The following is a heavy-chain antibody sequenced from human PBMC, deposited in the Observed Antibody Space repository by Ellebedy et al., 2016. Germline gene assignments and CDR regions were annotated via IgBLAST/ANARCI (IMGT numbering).Heavy chain of an antibody. D-gene: IGHD3-22*01. CDR2: FDPEDGET. Sequence: ASVKVSCKVSGYTLTELSMHWVRQAPGKGLEWMGSFDPEDGETIYAQKFQGRVTLTEDTSTDTAYMEVSSLRFEDTAVYYCAALSQDSFDTDYFPEDFRHWGQGTLVTVPS. CDR3: AALSQDSFDTDYFPEDFRH. CDR1: GYTLTELS. V-gene: IGHV1-24*01. J-gene: IGHJ1*01.